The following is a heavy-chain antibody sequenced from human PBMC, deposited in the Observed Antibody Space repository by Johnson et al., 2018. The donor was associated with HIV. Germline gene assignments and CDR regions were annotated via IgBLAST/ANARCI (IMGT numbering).Heavy chain of an antibody. Sequence: QVQLVESGGGVVQPGRSLRLSCAASGFTFSSYAMHWVRQAPGKGLEWVAVISYDGSNKYYADSGKGRFTISRDNSKNTLYLQMNSLRAEDTAVYYCARARMTTVTNDAFDIWGQGTMVTVSS. D-gene: IGHD4-17*01. CDR1: GFTFSSYA. CDR3: ARARMTTVTNDAFDI. V-gene: IGHV3-30-3*01. J-gene: IGHJ3*02. CDR2: ISYDGSNK.